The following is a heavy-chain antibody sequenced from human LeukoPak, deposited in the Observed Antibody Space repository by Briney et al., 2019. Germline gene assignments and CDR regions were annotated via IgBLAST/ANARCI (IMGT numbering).Heavy chain of an antibody. Sequence: GGSLRLSCTIFGCTLSTYELNWVRQAPGKRPEWISYMSRTADRIDHADSVKGRFTMSRDNGKNSVYLQMNSLRVDDSAIYYCATRLPFTGYKNWGQGTLVTVSS. CDR2: MSRTADRI. CDR3: ATRLPFTGYKN. D-gene: IGHD5-24*01. V-gene: IGHV3-48*03. CDR1: GCTLSTYE. J-gene: IGHJ4*01.